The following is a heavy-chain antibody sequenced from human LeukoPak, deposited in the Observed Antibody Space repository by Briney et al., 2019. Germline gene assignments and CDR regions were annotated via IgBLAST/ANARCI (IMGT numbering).Heavy chain of an antibody. Sequence: PGGSLRLSCVASGFTSGFTFSYYAMHWVRQAPGKGLEGVAFISNDGDNRYFADSVKGRFTISRDNSKNTLYLQMNSLRAEDTAVYYCARDLGYCSSTSCFYGMDVWGQGTTVTVSS. J-gene: IGHJ6*02. V-gene: IGHV3-30-3*01. CDR3: ARDLGYCSSTSCFYGMDV. CDR2: ISNDGDNR. D-gene: IGHD2-2*01. CDR1: GFTFSYYA.